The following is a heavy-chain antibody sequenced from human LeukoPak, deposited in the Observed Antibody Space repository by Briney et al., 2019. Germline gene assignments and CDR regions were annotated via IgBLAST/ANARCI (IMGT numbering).Heavy chain of an antibody. CDR2: IYTSGST. CDR3: ARDRVVDCSGGSCYERYFDY. J-gene: IGHJ4*02. D-gene: IGHD2-15*01. V-gene: IGHV4-4*07. CDR1: GGSISSYY. Sequence: PSETLSLTCTVSGGSISSYYWSWIRQPAGKGLEWIGRIYTSGSTNYNPSLKRRVTMSVDTSKNQFSLKLSSVTAADTAVYYCARDRVVDCSGGSCYERYFDYWGQGTLVTVSS.